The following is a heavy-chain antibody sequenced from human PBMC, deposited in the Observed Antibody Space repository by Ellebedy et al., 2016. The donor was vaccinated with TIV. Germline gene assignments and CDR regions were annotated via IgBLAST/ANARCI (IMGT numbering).Heavy chain of an antibody. CDR1: GFTFSSYA. J-gene: IGHJ3*02. Sequence: GGSLRLXCAASGFTFSSYAMSWVRQAPGKGLEWVSAISCSGGSTYYADSVKGRFTISRDNAKNSLYLQMNSLRAEDTAVYYCARVGARSSLVAAERGIGAADSRGDAFDIWGQGTMVTVSS. CDR2: ISCSGGST. V-gene: IGHV3-23*01. D-gene: IGHD6-13*01. CDR3: ARVGARSSLVAAERGIGAADSRGDAFDI.